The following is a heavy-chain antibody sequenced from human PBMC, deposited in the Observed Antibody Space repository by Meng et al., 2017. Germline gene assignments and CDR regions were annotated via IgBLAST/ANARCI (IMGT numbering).Heavy chain of an antibody. CDR1: GFTFSSYW. CDR2: IKQDGSEK. V-gene: IGHV3-7*01. Sequence: ELQMVGVGGGLVQPGGSLVLSWAASGFTFSSYWMSWVRQAPGKGLEWVANIKQDGSEKYYVDSVKGRFTISRDNAKNSLYLQMNSLRAEDTAVYYCAREGVIYWYFDLWGRGTLVTASS. J-gene: IGHJ2*01. CDR3: AREGVIYWYFDL. D-gene: IGHD3-10*01.